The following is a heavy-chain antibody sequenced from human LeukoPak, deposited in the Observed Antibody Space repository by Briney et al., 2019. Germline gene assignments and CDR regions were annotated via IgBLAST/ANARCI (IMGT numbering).Heavy chain of an antibody. D-gene: IGHD1-26*01. CDR3: ARLKVGAVPGSLNWFDP. CDR2: INHSGST. Sequence: SETLSLTCAVYGGSFSGYYWSWIRQPPGKGLEWIGEINHSGSTNYNPSLKSRVTISVDTSKNQFSLKLSSVTAADTAVYYCARLKVGAVPGSLNWFDPWGQGTLVTVSS. V-gene: IGHV4-34*01. CDR1: GGSFSGYY. J-gene: IGHJ5*02.